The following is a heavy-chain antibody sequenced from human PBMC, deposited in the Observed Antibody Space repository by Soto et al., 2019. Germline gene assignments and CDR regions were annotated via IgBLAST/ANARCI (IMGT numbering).Heavy chain of an antibody. Sequence: HLVQSGAEVKTPGASVKVSCKASGYSFTTYGFTWLRQAPGQGLEWLGWINAHNGYTNYAQNLQGRVTLTTDTSTSTAYMELRSLRSDDTAVYSCARALDIGVAGAFAYWGQGTLVIVSS. CDR3: ARALDIGVAGAFAY. CDR2: INAHNGYT. J-gene: IGHJ4*02. V-gene: IGHV1-18*01. CDR1: GYSFTTYG. D-gene: IGHD6-19*01.